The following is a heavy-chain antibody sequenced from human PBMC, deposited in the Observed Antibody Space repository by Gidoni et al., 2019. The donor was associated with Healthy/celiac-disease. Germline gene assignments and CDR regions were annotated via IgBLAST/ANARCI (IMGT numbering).Heavy chain of an antibody. CDR3: ARDESEAAGTPDEYFQH. CDR2: ISAYNGNT. V-gene: IGHV1-18*04. D-gene: IGHD6-13*01. Sequence: QVQLVQSGAEVKKPGASVKVSCKASGYTFTSYGISWVRQAPGQGLEWMGWISAYNGNTNYAQKLQGRVTMTTDTSTSTADMELRSLRSDDTAVYYCARDESEAAGTPDEYFQHWGQGTLVTVSS. J-gene: IGHJ1*01. CDR1: GYTFTSYG.